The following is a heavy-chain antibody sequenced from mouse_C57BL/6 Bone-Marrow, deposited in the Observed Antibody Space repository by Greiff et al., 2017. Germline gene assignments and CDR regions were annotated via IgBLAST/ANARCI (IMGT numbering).Heavy chain of an antibody. Sequence: VQLQQSGPELVKPGASVKISCKASGYSFTGYYMNWVKQSPEKSLEWIGEINPSTGGTTYNQKFKAKATLTVDKSSSTAYMQLKSLTTEDSAVYYCARGSWLLYFDYWGQGTTLTVSS. CDR1: GYSFTGYY. CDR3: ARGSWLLYFDY. D-gene: IGHD2-3*01. CDR2: INPSTGGT. J-gene: IGHJ2*01. V-gene: IGHV1-42*01.